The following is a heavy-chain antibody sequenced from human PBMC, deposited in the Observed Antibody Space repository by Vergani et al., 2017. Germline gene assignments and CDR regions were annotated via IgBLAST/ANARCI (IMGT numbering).Heavy chain of an antibody. J-gene: IGHJ6*02. D-gene: IGHD4-23*01. CDR3: TTGDNGGKFYYYYGMDV. Sequence: EVQLVESGGGLVKPGGSLRLSCAASGFTFTKAWMSWVRQAPGTGLEWVGRLKSKTDGGTTDYAAPVKGRFTISRDDSKTTLYLQMNSLKTEDTAVYYCTTGDNGGKFYYYYGMDVWGQGTTVTVYS. V-gene: IGHV3-15*01. CDR2: LKSKTDGGTT. CDR1: GFTFTKAW.